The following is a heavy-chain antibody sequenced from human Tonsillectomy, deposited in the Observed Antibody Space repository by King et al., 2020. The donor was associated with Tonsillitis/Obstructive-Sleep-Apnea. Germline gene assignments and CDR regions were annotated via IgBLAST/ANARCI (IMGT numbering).Heavy chain of an antibody. Sequence: QLVQSGAEVKKPGASVKVSCKASGYTVTGYDMHWVRQAPGQGLARMGWINPNSGGTNYAQKFQGWVTMTRDTSISTAYMELSRLRSDDTSVYYCARDKCSSTSCLPDYWGQETLVTVSA. D-gene: IGHD2-2*01. V-gene: IGHV1-2*04. CDR3: ARDKCSSTSCLPDY. J-gene: IGHJ4*02. CDR2: INPNSGGT. CDR1: GYTVTGYD.